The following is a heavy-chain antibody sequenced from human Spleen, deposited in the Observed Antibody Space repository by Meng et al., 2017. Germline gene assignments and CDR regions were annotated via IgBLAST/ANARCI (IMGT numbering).Heavy chain of an antibody. CDR2: INPYTGGT. D-gene: IGHD3-22*01. V-gene: IGHV1-2*02. Sequence: ASVKVSCKTSGYTFTDHYLHWVRQAPGQGLEWMGWINPYTGGTNYPQKCQGRVSMTRDTSINTAYMELSRLTSDDTAVYYCAKLYYYDSDGADYWGQGTLVTVSS. CDR1: GYTFTDHY. CDR3: AKLYYYDSDGADY. J-gene: IGHJ4*02.